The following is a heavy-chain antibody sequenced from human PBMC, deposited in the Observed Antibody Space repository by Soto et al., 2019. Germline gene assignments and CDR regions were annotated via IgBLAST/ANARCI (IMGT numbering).Heavy chain of an antibody. CDR2: IYYSGST. J-gene: IGHJ4*02. CDR3: ARIPGYCSGGSCYYTFDY. D-gene: IGHD2-15*01. CDR1: GGSVSSCSYY. Sequence: SETLSLTCTVSGGSVSSCSYYWSWIRQPPGKGLEWIGYIYYSGSTNYNPSLKSRVTISVDTSKNQFSLKLSSVTAADTAVYYCARIPGYCSGGSCYYTFDYWGQGTLVTVS. V-gene: IGHV4-61*01.